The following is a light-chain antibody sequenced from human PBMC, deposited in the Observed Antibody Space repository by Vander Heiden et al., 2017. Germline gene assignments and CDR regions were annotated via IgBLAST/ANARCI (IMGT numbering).Light chain of an antibody. CDR3: LQDDNYPRT. V-gene: IGKV1-6*01. Sequence: AIQMTQSPSSLSASVGDRVTITCRASQVIERDLSWYQQKPGKPPKVLIYAASSLESGVPSRFSGSGSGTDYTLTISSLQPEDFATYYCLQDDNYPRTFGQGTRVEVK. CDR2: AAS. CDR1: QVIERD. J-gene: IGKJ1*01.